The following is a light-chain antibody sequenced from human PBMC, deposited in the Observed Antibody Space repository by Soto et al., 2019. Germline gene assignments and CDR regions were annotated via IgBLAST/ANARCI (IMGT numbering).Light chain of an antibody. CDR1: QSISSY. J-gene: IGKJ1*01. CDR3: QQSYSTPPT. Sequence: DIQMTQSPSSLSASVGDRVTITCRASQSISSYLNWYQQKPGKAPKLLIYEASTLQSGVPSRFSGSGSGTEFTLSISSLQPEDFATYYCQQSYSTPPTFGQGTKVDIK. V-gene: IGKV1-39*01. CDR2: EAS.